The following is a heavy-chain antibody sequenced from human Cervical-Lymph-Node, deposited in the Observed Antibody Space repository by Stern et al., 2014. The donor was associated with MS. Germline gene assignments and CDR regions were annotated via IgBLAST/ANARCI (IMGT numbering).Heavy chain of an antibody. CDR2: TFYRPKWDN. CDR1: GDSVSSNSAA. CDR3: ARAHVTTVVAAFDY. Sequence: QVQLVQSGPGLVKPSQTLSVTCAISGDSVSSNSAAWNWIRQSPSRGLEWLGRTFYRPKWDNDYAVSVKSRITINPDTSKNQFSLQLNSVTPEDTAVYYCARAHVTTVVAAFDYWGQGTLVIVSS. J-gene: IGHJ4*02. D-gene: IGHD4-11*01. V-gene: IGHV6-1*01.